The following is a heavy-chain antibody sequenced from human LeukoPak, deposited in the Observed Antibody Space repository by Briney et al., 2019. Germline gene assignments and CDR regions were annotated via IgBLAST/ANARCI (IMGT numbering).Heavy chain of an antibody. V-gene: IGHV3-74*01. J-gene: IGHJ2*01. CDR2: INSDGSST. Sequence: PGGSLRLSCAASGFTFSSYWMHWVRQAPGKGLVWVSRINSDGSSTSYADSVKGRFTISRDNAENTLYLQMNSLRAEDTAVYYCARATPATFGYFDLWGRGTLVTVSS. CDR3: ARATPATFGYFDL. CDR1: GFTFSSYW.